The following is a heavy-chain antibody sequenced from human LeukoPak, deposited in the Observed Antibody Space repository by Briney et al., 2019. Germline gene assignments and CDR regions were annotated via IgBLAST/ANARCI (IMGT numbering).Heavy chain of an antibody. CDR1: GFTFSRYW. CDR3: ASLYSTYY. J-gene: IGHJ4*02. D-gene: IGHD6-13*01. V-gene: IGHV3-23*01. Sequence: GGSLRLSCAASGFTFSRYWMTWVRQAPGKGLEWVSGISSSGGSTYYADSVKGRFTISRDNSKNTLYLQMNSLRAEDTALYYCASLYSTYYWGQGTLVTVSS. CDR2: ISSSGGST.